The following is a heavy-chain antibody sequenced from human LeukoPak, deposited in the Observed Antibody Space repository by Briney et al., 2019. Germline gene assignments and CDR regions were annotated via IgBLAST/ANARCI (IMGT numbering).Heavy chain of an antibody. Sequence: GASVKVSCKASGYTFTSCYMHWVRQAPGQGLEWMGIINPSGGSTSYAQKFQGRVTMTRDTSTSTVYMELSSLRSEDTAVYYCARDRGYCSSTSCFNNWFDPWGQGTLVTVSS. J-gene: IGHJ5*02. CDR1: GYTFTSCY. D-gene: IGHD2-2*01. V-gene: IGHV1-46*01. CDR2: INPSGGST. CDR3: ARDRGYCSSTSCFNNWFDP.